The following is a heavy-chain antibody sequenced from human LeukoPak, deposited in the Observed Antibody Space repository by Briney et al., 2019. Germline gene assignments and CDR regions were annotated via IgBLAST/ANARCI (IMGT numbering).Heavy chain of an antibody. CDR2: IYSGGST. CDR1: GFTVSSNY. Sequence: QPGGSLRLSCAASGFTVSSNYMSWVRQAPGKGLEWVSVIYSGGSTYYADSVKGQFTISGDNSKNTLYLQMNSLRAEDTAVYYCAREIIVVGPAAHVFDIWGQGTMVTVSS. D-gene: IGHD2-2*01. J-gene: IGHJ3*02. V-gene: IGHV3-66*02. CDR3: AREIIVVGPAAHVFDI.